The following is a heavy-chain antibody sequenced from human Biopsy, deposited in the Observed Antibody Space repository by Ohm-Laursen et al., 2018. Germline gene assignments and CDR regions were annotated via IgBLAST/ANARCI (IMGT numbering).Heavy chain of an antibody. V-gene: IGHV3-33*08. CDR1: GFTFSDYA. CDR2: IWYDGTNE. D-gene: IGHD6-19*01. CDR3: ARGLSSGWYGYFDV. Sequence: SSLRLSCAASGFTFSDYALHWVRQAPGKGLEWISLIWYDGTNEDYADSVKGRFTISRDNSKNTLYLQINTLTLEDTAFYYCARGLSSGWYGYFDVWGRGTLVTVSS. J-gene: IGHJ2*01.